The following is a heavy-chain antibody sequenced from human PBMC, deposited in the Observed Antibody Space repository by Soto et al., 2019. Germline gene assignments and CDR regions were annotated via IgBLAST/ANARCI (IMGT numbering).Heavy chain of an antibody. D-gene: IGHD1-26*01. CDR1: GYTFTNYD. V-gene: IGHV1-8*01. J-gene: IGHJ5*02. CDR2: MNPNSANT. CDR3: ARMATSGTLNWFDP. Sequence: QAQLVQSGAEVKEPGASVKVTCKASGYTFTNYDISWVRQATGLGLEWMGWMNPNSANTGYAQKFQGRVSMTRDTSINTSYMELSSLRSEDTAIYYCARMATSGTLNWFDPWGQGTLVTVSS.